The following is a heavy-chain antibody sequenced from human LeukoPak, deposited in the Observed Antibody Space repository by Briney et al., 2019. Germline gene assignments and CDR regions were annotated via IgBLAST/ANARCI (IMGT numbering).Heavy chain of an antibody. CDR1: GYTFTSYY. D-gene: IGHD3-3*01. CDR3: ARGPQITIFGVVIIDPYDY. CDR2: INPSGGST. J-gene: IGHJ4*02. V-gene: IGHV1-46*01. Sequence: RASVTVSCKASGYTFTSYYMHWVRQAPGQGLEWMAIINPSGGSTSYAQKFQGRVTMTRDTSTSTVYMELSSLRSEDTAVYYCARGPQITIFGVVIIDPYDYWGQGTLVTVSS.